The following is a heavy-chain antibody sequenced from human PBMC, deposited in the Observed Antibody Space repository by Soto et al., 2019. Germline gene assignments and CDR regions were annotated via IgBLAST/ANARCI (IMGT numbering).Heavy chain of an antibody. J-gene: IGHJ4*02. CDR1: AYTFTSYF. CDR3: ARESSGFDY. CDR2: INPSGGSP. V-gene: IGHV1-46*01. Sequence: GASVKVSCKASAYTFTSYFMHWVRQAPGQGLEWMGIINPSGGSPTYAQQFQGRITMTSDASTSTVFMDPSSLRSEDTAMYYCARESSGFDYWGQGTL.